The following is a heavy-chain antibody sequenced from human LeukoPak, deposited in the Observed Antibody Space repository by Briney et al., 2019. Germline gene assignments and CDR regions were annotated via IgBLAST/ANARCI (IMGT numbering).Heavy chain of an antibody. CDR2: IYSGGST. V-gene: IGHV3-53*01. J-gene: IGHJ4*02. D-gene: IGHD6-13*01. Sequence: PGGSLRLSCAASGFTVSSNYMSWVRQAPGKGLEWVSVIYSGGSTYYADSVKGRFTISRDKSKNTLYLQMNSLRAEDTAVYYCARNAGSSWYFDYWGQGTLVTVSS. CDR3: ARNAGSSWYFDY. CDR1: GFTVSSNY.